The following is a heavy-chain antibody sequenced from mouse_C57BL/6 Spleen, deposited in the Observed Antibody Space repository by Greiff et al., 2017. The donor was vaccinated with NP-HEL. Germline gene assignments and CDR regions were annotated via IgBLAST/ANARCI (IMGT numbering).Heavy chain of an antibody. CDR3: AGSYGSSYYLDY. D-gene: IGHD1-1*01. CDR2: IYPGSGST. V-gene: IGHV1-55*01. Sequence: QVQLQQPGAELVKPGASVKMSCKASGYTFTSYWITWVKQRPGQGLEWIGDIYPGSGSTNYNAKFKSKATLTVDTSSSTAYMQLSSLTSEDSAVYYCAGSYGSSYYLDYWGQGTTLTVSS. CDR1: GYTFTSYW. J-gene: IGHJ2*01.